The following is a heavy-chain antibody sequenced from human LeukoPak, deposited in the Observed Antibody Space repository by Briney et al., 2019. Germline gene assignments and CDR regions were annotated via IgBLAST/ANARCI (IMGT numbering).Heavy chain of an antibody. CDR2: IIPIFGTA. CDR1: GGTFISYA. CDR3: ARDYYDSSGYYPNLYYFDY. J-gene: IGHJ4*02. V-gene: IGHV1-69*13. D-gene: IGHD3-22*01. Sequence: SVKVSCKASGGTFISYAISWVRQAPGQGLEWMGGIIPIFGTANYAQKLQGRVTITADESTSTAYMELGSLRSEDTAVYYCARDYYDSSGYYPNLYYFDYWGQGTLVTVSS.